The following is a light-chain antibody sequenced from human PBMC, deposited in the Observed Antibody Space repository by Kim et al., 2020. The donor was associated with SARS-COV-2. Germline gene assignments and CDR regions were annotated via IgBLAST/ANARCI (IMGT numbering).Light chain of an antibody. V-gene: IGLV3-25*03. J-gene: IGLJ3*02. CDR3: QSADSSGTYLWV. CDR2: KDS. Sequence: PGQTARITCSGDALPKQYAYWYRQKPGQAPVLVIYKDSERPSGIPERFSGSSSGTTVTLTISGVQAEDEADYYCQSADSSGTYLWVFGGGTQLTVL. CDR1: ALPKQY.